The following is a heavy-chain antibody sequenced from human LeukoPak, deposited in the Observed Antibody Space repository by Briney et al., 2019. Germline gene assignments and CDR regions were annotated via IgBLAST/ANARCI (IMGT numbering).Heavy chain of an antibody. CDR2: IYYSGST. Sequence: SETLSLTCTVSGGSISGYYWSWIRQPPGKGLEWIGYIYYSGSTNYNPSLKSRVTISVDTSKNQFSLKLSSVTAADTAVYYCARDRSSELDYWGQGTPVTVSS. CDR1: GGSISGYY. CDR3: ARDRSSELDY. J-gene: IGHJ4*02. D-gene: IGHD1-26*01. V-gene: IGHV4-59*01.